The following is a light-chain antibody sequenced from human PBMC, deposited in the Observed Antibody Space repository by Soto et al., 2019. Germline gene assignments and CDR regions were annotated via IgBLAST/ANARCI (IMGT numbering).Light chain of an antibody. CDR3: QAWGSSIVV. J-gene: IGLJ2*01. CDR2: QNN. CDR1: KLGDKY. Sequence: SYELTQPPSVSVSPGQTASITCCGDKLGDKYACWYQQKPGQSPVLVIYQNNKRPSGIPERFSGSNSGNTATLTISGTQAMDEADYYCQAWGSSIVVFGGGTKLTVL. V-gene: IGLV3-1*01.